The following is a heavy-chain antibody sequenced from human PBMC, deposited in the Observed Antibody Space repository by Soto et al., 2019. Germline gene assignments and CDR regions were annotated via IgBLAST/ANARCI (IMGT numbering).Heavy chain of an antibody. D-gene: IGHD6-6*01. V-gene: IGHV1-2*04. CDR1: GYTFTGDY. CDR2: INPNSGGT. Sequence: ASVKGSCKASGYTFTGDYIHWGRQAPGQGLEWMGWINPNSGGTNYAQKFQGWVTMTRDTSISTAYMELSRLRSDDTAVYYCARGGSYSSSPVDVWRQGTTVTVSS. CDR3: ARGGSYSSSPVDV. J-gene: IGHJ6*02.